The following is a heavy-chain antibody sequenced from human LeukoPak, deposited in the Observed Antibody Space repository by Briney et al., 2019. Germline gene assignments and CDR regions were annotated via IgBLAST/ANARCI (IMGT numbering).Heavy chain of an antibody. CDR3: AREGNDAALFDAFDI. D-gene: IGHD1-1*01. Sequence: SQTLSLTCALSGDSFSRNSAAWNWIRQSPSRGLEWLVRTYYRSKWNNDYAVSVKSRITINPDTSKNQFSLQLDSVTPEDTAVYYCAREGNDAALFDAFDIWGQGTMVTVSS. V-gene: IGHV6-1*01. CDR2: TYYRSKWNN. CDR1: GDSFSRNSAA. J-gene: IGHJ3*02.